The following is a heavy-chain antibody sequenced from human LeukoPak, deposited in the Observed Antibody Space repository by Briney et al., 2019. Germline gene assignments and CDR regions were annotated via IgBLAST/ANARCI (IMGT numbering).Heavy chain of an antibody. D-gene: IGHD2-2*02. CDR2: IYYSGST. CDR1: GGSISSGDYY. Sequence: PSQTLSLTCTVSGGSISSGDYYWSWIRQPPGKGLEWIEYIYYSGSTYYNPSLKSRVTISVDTSKNQFSLKLSSVTAADTAVYYCARGGCSSTSCYTGIAIDWFDPWGQGTLVTVSS. V-gene: IGHV4-30-4*08. J-gene: IGHJ5*02. CDR3: ARGGCSSTSCYTGIAIDWFDP.